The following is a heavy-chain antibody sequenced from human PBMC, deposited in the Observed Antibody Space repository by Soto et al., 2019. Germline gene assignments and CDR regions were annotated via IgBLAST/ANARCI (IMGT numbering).Heavy chain of an antibody. CDR3: ASDRRGYSYGSFDY. J-gene: IGHJ4*02. CDR1: GGSFSGYY. V-gene: IGHV4-34*01. Sequence: QVQLQQWGAGLLKPSETLSLTCAVYGGSFSGYYWSWIRQPPGKGLEWIGEINHSGSTNYNPSLKSRVTLSVDTSKNQFSLKLSSVTAADTAVYYCASDRRGYSYGSFDYWGQGTLVTVSS. CDR2: INHSGST. D-gene: IGHD5-18*01.